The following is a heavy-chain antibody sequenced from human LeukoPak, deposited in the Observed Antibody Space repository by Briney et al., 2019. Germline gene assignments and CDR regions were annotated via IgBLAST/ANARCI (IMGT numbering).Heavy chain of an antibody. D-gene: IGHD5-12*01. V-gene: IGHV2-5*01. Sequence: SGPTLVKPTQTLTLTCTFSGFSLSTSGVGVGWIRQPPGKALEWLALIYWNDDKRYSPSLKSRLTITKDTPKNQVVLTMTNMDPVDTATYYCAHRFGYSGYENWFDPWGQGTLVTVSS. CDR2: IYWNDDK. CDR1: GFSLSTSGVG. J-gene: IGHJ5*02. CDR3: AHRFGYSGYENWFDP.